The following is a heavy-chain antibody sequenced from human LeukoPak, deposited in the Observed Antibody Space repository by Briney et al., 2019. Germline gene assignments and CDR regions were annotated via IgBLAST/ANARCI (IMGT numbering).Heavy chain of an antibody. CDR3: AKRRSRGSFDY. Sequence: GGSLRLSCAASGFTFSSYWMSWVRQAPGKGLEWVANIKQDGSEKYYVDSVKGRFTISRDNSKNTLYLQMNSLRAEDTAVYYCAKRRSRGSFDYWGQGTLVTVSS. CDR2: IKQDGSEK. CDR1: GFTFSSYW. V-gene: IGHV3-7*03. J-gene: IGHJ4*02.